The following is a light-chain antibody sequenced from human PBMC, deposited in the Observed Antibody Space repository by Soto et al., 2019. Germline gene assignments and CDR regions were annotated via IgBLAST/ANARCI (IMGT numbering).Light chain of an antibody. CDR3: QQFDTSAT. CDR1: HSVSSNY. J-gene: IGKJ1*01. CDR2: GVS. Sequence: EIVLTQSPGTLSLSPGERAILSCRASHSVSSNYLAWYQQKPGQPPRLLIYGVSSRATGIPDRFSGSGSGTDFTLTISRLEPEEFAVYYCQQFDTSATFGQGTKVEIK. V-gene: IGKV3-20*01.